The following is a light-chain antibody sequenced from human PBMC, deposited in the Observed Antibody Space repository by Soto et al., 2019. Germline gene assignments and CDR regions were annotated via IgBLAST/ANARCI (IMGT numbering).Light chain of an antibody. J-gene: IGKJ4*01. CDR2: AAS. CDR1: QGISSY. V-gene: IGKV1-9*01. CDR3: QQLNSYPFT. Sequence: DIPLTQSPSFLSASVGDRVTITCRASQGISSYLAWYQQKPGKAPKLLIYAASTLQSGIPSRFSGSGSGTEFTLTISSLQPEDFATYYGQQLNSYPFTFGGGTKVEIK.